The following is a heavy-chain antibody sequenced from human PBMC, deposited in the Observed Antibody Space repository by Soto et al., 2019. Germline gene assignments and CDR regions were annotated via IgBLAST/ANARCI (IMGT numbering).Heavy chain of an antibody. J-gene: IGHJ6*02. V-gene: IGHV3-7*03. D-gene: IGHD1-1*01. CDR3: VRGTPTPGLDI. CDR1: GFRFSDYP. Sequence: GSLRLSCVGSGFRFSDYPLNWVRQAPGQGLEWVANIFRRGTSTNYVDSVRGRFFTSRDSTRNSLYLNMDSLRVEDTATYYCVRGTPTPGLDIWGRGTTVTVSS. CDR2: IFRRGTST.